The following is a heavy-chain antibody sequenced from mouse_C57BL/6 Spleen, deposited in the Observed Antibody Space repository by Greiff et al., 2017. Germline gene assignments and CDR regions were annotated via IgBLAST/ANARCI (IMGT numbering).Heavy chain of an antibody. V-gene: IGHV1-82*01. CDR2: IYPGDGDT. J-gene: IGHJ3*01. D-gene: IGHD3-1*01. CDR3: AREGDSAWFAY. CDR1: GYAFSSSW. Sequence: QVQLQQSGPELVKPGASVKISCKASGYAFSSSWMNWVKQRPGKGLEWLGRIYPGDGDTNYNEKFKGKATLTADKSSSTAYMQLSSLTSEDSAVYFCAREGDSAWFAYWGQGTLVTVSA.